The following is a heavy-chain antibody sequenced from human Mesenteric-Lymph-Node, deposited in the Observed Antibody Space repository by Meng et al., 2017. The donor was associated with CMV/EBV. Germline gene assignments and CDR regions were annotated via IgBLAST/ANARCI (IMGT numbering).Heavy chain of an antibody. Sequence: GGSLRLSCAASGFTFSSYWMSWVRQAPGKGLEWVSSISSSSSYIYYADSVKGRFTISRDNAKNSLYLQMNSLRAEDTAVYYCASSTVRDYDFWSGYYFYYGMDVWGQGTTVTVSS. CDR1: GFTFSSYW. D-gene: IGHD3-3*01. CDR2: ISSSSSYI. J-gene: IGHJ6*02. CDR3: ASSTVRDYDFWSGYYFYYGMDV. V-gene: IGHV3-21*01.